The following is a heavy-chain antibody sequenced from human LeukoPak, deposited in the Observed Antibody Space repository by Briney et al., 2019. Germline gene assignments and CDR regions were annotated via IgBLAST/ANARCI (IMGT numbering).Heavy chain of an antibody. D-gene: IGHD6-19*01. V-gene: IGHV3-30*02. CDR3: ARVRLGEISGWYIFDD. J-gene: IGHJ4*02. Sequence: GGSLRLSCTASGFTFSSYGFHWVRQAPGKGLQWMAFIRKDAGKTYYADSVKGRFGISRDISKNTLYLQMNSLRAEDTAVYYCARVRLGEISGWYIFDDWGQGTLVTVSS. CDR1: GFTFSSYG. CDR2: IRKDAGKT.